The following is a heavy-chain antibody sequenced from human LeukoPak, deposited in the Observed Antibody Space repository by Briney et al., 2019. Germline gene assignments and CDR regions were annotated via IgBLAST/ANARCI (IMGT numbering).Heavy chain of an antibody. CDR2: IYDSGST. CDR1: GGSINSYY. J-gene: IGHJ4*02. Sequence: SETLSLTCTVSGGSINSYYWSWIRQPPGKGLEWIGYIYDSGSTNYNPSLKSRVTISVDTSKNQFSLKLSSVTAADTAVYYCARGRSRYNWNDRLLRYFDYWGQGTLVTVSS. V-gene: IGHV4-59*12. CDR3: ARGRSRYNWNDRLLRYFDY. D-gene: IGHD1-1*01.